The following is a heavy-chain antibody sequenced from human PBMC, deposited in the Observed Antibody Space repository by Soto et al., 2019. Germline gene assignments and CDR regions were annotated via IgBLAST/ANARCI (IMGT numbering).Heavy chain of an antibody. D-gene: IGHD2-15*01. CDR2: ISYSGSA. CDR3: ATWGCSGGSCYSTFWFDP. Sequence: LETLSLTCNVSGGSISAYYWSWIRQTPGKGLEWIGHISYSGSATYNPSFKSRVTISVDTSKNQFSLMMTSLTAADTAVYYCATWGCSGGSCYSTFWFDPWGQGTLVTVSS. V-gene: IGHV4-59*01. J-gene: IGHJ5*02. CDR1: GGSISAYY.